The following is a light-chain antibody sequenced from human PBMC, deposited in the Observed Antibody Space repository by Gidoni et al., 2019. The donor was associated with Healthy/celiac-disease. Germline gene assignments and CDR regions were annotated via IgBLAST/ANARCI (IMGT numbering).Light chain of an antibody. V-gene: IGKV3-11*01. J-gene: IGKJ2*01. CDR3: QQRSNWPPYT. CDR1: QSVSSY. Sequence: EIVLTQSPATLSLSPGERATLSCRASQSVSSYLAWYQQKPGQAPRLLIYDASNSATGIPARFSGSGSGTDFTLTISSLEPEDFAVYYCQQRSNWPPYTFXQXTKLEIK. CDR2: DAS.